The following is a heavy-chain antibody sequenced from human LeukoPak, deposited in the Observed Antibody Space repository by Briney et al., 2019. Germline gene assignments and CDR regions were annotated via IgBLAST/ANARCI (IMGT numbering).Heavy chain of an antibody. CDR3: AKPRDSSSWRSFLADY. Sequence: GRSLRLFCAASGFTFSSCAMSWVRQAPGKGLEWVSAISGSGGSTYYADSVKGRFTISRDNSKNTLYLQMNSLRAEDTAVYYCAKPRDSSSWRSFLADYWGQGTLVTVSS. D-gene: IGHD6-13*01. CDR1: GFTFSSCA. J-gene: IGHJ4*02. V-gene: IGHV3-23*01. CDR2: ISGSGGST.